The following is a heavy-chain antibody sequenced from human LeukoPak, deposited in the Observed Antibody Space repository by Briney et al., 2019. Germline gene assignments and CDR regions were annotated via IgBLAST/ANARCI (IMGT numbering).Heavy chain of an antibody. CDR1: GYTFTSYD. Sequence: ASVKVSCKASGYTFTSYDINWVRQATGQGLEWMGWMNPNSGSTGYAQKFQGRVTMTRNTSISTAYMELSSLRSEDTAVYYCARGDLLWFGELLPFDYWGQGTLVTVSS. J-gene: IGHJ4*02. D-gene: IGHD3-10*01. CDR2: MNPNSGST. V-gene: IGHV1-8*01. CDR3: ARGDLLWFGELLPFDY.